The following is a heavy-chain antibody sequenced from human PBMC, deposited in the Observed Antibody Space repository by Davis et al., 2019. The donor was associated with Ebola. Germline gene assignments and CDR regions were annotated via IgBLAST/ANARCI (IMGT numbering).Heavy chain of an antibody. Sequence: SETLSLTCAVYGGSFSGYYWSWIRQPPGKGLEWIGEINHSGSTNYNPSLKSRVTISVDTSKNQFSLKLSSVTAADTAVYYCARGRVVVVAATPYYYYGMDVWGQGTTVTVS. CDR3: ARGRVVVVAATPYYYYGMDV. V-gene: IGHV4-34*01. J-gene: IGHJ6*02. CDR2: INHSGST. D-gene: IGHD2-15*01. CDR1: GGSFSGYY.